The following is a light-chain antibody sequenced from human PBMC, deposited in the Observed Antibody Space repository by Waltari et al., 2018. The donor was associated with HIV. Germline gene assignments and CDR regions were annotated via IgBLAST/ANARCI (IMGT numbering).Light chain of an antibody. Sequence: EIVLTQSPGTLSLSPGERATLSCRASQSISSSDLAWYQQKPGQAPRLLIYGATSRATGIPDRFSGSGSGTEFTLTVSRLESEDFAVYYCLQYGSSPPSYTFGQGTKLEIK. V-gene: IGKV3-20*01. J-gene: IGKJ2*01. CDR1: QSISSSD. CDR2: GAT. CDR3: LQYGSSPPSYT.